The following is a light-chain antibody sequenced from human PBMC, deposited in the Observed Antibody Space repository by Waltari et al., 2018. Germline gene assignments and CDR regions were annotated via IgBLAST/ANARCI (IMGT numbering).Light chain of an antibody. J-gene: IGKJ1*01. CDR1: QSLLDRNGYNL. Sequence: DIVVTQSPLSLPVTPGEPASISCRSSQSLLDRNGYNLLDWYLQKPGQSPQLLIYFGSNRASGGPDRFSGSGSGRDFTLKISRVEAEDVGVYYCMQALQTPWTCGQGTKVEIK. CDR2: FGS. CDR3: MQALQTPWT. V-gene: IGKV2-28*01.